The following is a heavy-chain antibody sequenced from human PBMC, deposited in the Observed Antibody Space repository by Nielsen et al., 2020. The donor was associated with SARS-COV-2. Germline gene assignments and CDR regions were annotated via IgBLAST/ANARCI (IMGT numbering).Heavy chain of an antibody. V-gene: IGHV3-30*04. CDR1: GFSFSDYA. Sequence: GESLKISCAASGFSFSDYAIHWVRQAPGKGLEWVAVISYDGSEKYYGDSVKGRLTISRDNSKSTLYLQMNGLRAGDTAIYYCASAYSYGSDTFDIWGQGTVVTVSS. CDR3: ASAYSYGSDTFDI. D-gene: IGHD5-18*01. J-gene: IGHJ3*02. CDR2: ISYDGSEK.